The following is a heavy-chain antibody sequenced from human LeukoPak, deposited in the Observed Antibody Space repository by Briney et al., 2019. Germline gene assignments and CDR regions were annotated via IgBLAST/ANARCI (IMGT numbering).Heavy chain of an antibody. Sequence: GGSLRLSCAASGFNFKTYGMHWVRQAPGEGLEWVAFTRYEGNNKYYADSVKGRFTISRDNSKNTVDLQMNSLRAEDTAVYYCARGSLWFGELIYFDYWGQGTLVTVSS. CDR2: TRYEGNNK. CDR1: GFNFKTYG. J-gene: IGHJ4*02. V-gene: IGHV3-30*02. CDR3: ARGSLWFGELIYFDY. D-gene: IGHD3-10*01.